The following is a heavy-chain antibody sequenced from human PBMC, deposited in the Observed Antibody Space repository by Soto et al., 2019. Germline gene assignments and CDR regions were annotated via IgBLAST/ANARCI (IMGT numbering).Heavy chain of an antibody. CDR1: GLTFSAYA. Sequence: PGGSLRLSCAASGLTFSAYAMSWVRQAPGKGLEWVSGITREQHIFYGDSVKGRFTISRDNSKNTLYLQMNSLRAEDTAVYYRAKERSEVAARSALNYWGQGT. J-gene: IGHJ4*02. V-gene: IGHV3-23*02. D-gene: IGHD2-15*01. CDR3: AKERSEVAARSALNY. CDR2: ITREQHI.